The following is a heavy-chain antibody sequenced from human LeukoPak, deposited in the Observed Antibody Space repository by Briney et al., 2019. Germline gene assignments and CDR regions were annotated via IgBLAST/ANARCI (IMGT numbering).Heavy chain of an antibody. CDR2: IYYSGST. CDR1: GGSISSYY. V-gene: IGHV4-59*01. D-gene: IGHD3-10*01. Sequence: PSETLSLTCTVSGGSISSYYWSWIRQPPGKGLEWIGYIYYSGSTNYNPSLKSRVTMSVDTSKNQFSLKLSSVTAADTAVYYCARGRDMVRGVIPHYFDYWGQGTLVTVSS. J-gene: IGHJ4*02. CDR3: ARGRDMVRGVIPHYFDY.